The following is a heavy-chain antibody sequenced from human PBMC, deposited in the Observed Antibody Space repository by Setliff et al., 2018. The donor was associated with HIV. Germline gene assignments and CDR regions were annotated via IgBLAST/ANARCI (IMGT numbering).Heavy chain of an antibody. V-gene: IGHV1-3*01. CDR2: INAGNGNT. J-gene: IGHJ3*02. CDR1: GYTFISYA. D-gene: IGHD3-22*01. Sequence: GASVKVSCQASGYTFISYAMHWVRQAPGQRLEWMGWINAGNGNTKYSQKLQGRVTITRDTSAYTAYMELSSLRSEDTAVYYCAREGTPVYYYDRSENAFDIGGQGTMVTVS. CDR3: AREGTPVYYYDRSENAFDI.